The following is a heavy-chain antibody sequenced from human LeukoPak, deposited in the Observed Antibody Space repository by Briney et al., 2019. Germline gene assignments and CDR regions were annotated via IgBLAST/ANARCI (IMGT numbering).Heavy chain of an antibody. CDR3: ARYTYSSGWYVDY. V-gene: IGHV4-39*07. CDR1: GGSISSSSYY. J-gene: IGHJ4*02. D-gene: IGHD6-19*01. CDR2: IYYSGST. Sequence: SETLSLTCTVSGGSISSSSYYWGWIRQPPGKGLEWIGSIYYSGSTYYNPSLKSRVTISVDKSKNQFSLKLSSVTAADTAVYYCARYTYSSGWYVDYWGQGTLVTVSS.